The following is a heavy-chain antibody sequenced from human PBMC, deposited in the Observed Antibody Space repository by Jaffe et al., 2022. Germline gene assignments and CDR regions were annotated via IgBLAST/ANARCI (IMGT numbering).Heavy chain of an antibody. Sequence: QLQLQESGPGLVKPSETLSLTCTVSGGSISSSSYYWGWIRQPPGKGLEWIGSIYYSGSTYYNPSLKSRVTISVDTSKNQFSLKLSSVTAADTAVYYCARHLGSRYFDYWGQGTLVTVSS. V-gene: IGHV4-39*01. D-gene: IGHD3-10*01. CDR2: IYYSGST. CDR1: GGSISSSSYY. J-gene: IGHJ4*02. CDR3: ARHLGSRYFDY.